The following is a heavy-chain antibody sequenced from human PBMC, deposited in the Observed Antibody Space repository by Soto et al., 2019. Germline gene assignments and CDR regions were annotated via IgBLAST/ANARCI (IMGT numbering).Heavy chain of an antibody. CDR3: ARSLRHYYDSSGITSAFDI. Sequence: GGSLRLSCAASGFTFSSYSMNWVRQAPGKGLEWVSSISSSSSYIYYADSVKGRFTISRDNAKNSLYLQMNSLRAEDTAVYYCARSLRHYYDSSGITSAFDIWGQGTMVTVSS. CDR2: ISSSSSYI. D-gene: IGHD3-22*01. CDR1: GFTFSSYS. J-gene: IGHJ3*02. V-gene: IGHV3-21*01.